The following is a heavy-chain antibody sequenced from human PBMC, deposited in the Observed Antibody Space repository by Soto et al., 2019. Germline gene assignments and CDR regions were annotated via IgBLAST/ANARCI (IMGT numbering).Heavy chain of an antibody. J-gene: IGHJ4*02. Sequence: VGSLRLSCAAPGFTVSSKYVSWVRQAPGKGLEWVSVIYSDGTTYYEESVKGRFTISRDNSKNTLYLQMNNLRAEDTAVYYCARDRDDIMTGPIDYWGQGTLVTVSS. CDR1: GFTVSSKY. CDR3: ARDRDDIMTGPIDY. V-gene: IGHV3-66*01. D-gene: IGHD3-9*01. CDR2: IYSDGTT.